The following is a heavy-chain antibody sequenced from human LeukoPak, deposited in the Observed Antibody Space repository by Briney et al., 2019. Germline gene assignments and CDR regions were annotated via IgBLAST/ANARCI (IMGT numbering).Heavy chain of an antibody. Sequence: GSSVKVSCEASGGTFSSYAISWVRQAPGQGLEWMGRIIPIFGIANYAQKFQGRVTITADKSTSTAYMELSSLRSEDTAVYYCARDPSYDSGGYYFDYWGQGTLVTVSS. CDR1: GGTFSSYA. D-gene: IGHD3-22*01. CDR2: IIPIFGIA. CDR3: ARDPSYDSGGYYFDY. V-gene: IGHV1-69*04. J-gene: IGHJ4*02.